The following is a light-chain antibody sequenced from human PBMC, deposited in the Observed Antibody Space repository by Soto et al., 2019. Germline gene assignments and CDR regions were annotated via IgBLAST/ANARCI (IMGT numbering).Light chain of an antibody. CDR3: QQYSNWPPFT. CDR2: GAS. J-gene: IGKJ2*01. CDR1: QSVSTS. Sequence: EIVMTQSPATLSVSPGERAILSCRASQSVSTSLAWYQKKPGQAPKLLIFGASTRPTGIPARFSGSGSGTEFTLTISSLQSEDLAVYYCQQYSNWPPFTFGQGTKLEI. V-gene: IGKV3-15*01.